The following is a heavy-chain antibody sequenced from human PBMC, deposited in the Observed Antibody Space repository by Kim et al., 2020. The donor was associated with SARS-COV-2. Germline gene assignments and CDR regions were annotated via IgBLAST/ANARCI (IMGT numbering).Heavy chain of an antibody. V-gene: IGHV3-11*04. CDR1: GFTFSDYY. J-gene: IGHJ6*02. CDR2: ISSSGSTI. CDR3: ARDLGGSGSYYNAFYYYYYGMDV. D-gene: IGHD3-10*01. Sequence: GGSLRLSCAASGFTFSDYYMSWIRQAPGKGLEWVSYISSSGSTIYYADSVKGRFTISRDNAKNSLYLQMNSLRAEDTAVYYCARDLGGSGSYYNAFYYYYYGMDVWGQGTTVTVSS.